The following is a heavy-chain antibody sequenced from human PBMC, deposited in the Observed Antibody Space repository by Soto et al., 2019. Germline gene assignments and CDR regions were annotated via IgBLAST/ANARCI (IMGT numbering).Heavy chain of an antibody. J-gene: IGHJ6*02. CDR1: GYDFTAYD. V-gene: IGHV1-8*02. CDR2: MNPINGAT. D-gene: IGHD6-13*01. CDR3: GRGPSPRAPAGGTPYYYAMDV. Sequence: SVKVSCKASGYDFTAYDINWVRQASGQGLEWMGWMNPINGATGSARRFQGRVSMTRNTATGTAYLELTSLRSDDSAVYYCGRGPSPRAPAGGTPYYYAMDVCGQGTTVIVS.